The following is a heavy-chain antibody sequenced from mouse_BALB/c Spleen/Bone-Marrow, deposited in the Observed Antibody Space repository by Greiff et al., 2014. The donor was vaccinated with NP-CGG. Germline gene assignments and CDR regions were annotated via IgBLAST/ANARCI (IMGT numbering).Heavy chain of an antibody. J-gene: IGHJ3*01. V-gene: IGHV1S135*01. CDR1: GYSFPGYN. Sequence: SVKLSCKASGYSFPGYNMNWVKQSPGQSLEWIGNIYPYYGGPSYNQNFKGKATLTVDTSSSTAYLQRKRLKAEDAADYDGASSEDHGAYGGQGTMVTVAA. CDR3: ASSEDHGAY. CDR2: IYPYYGGP.